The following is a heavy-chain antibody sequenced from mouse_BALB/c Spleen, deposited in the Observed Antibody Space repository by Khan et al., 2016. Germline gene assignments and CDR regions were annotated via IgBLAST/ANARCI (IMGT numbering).Heavy chain of an antibody. CDR3: SSDYDGFAY. V-gene: IGHV2-6-7*01. Sequence: QVQLKQSGPGLVAPSQSLSITCTVAGFSLTGYGVNWVRQPPGKGLEWLGKIWGDGRTDYNSALKSRVSISKDNSKSQVFLKMNSLQTDDTDNYXCSSDYDGFAYWGQGTLVIVSA. J-gene: IGHJ3*01. D-gene: IGHD2-12*01. CDR2: IWGDGRT. CDR1: GFSLTGYG.